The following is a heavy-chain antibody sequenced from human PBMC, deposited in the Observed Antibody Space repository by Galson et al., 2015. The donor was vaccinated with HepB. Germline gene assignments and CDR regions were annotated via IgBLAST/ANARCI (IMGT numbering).Heavy chain of an antibody. V-gene: IGHV1-69*13. CDR1: GGTFSSYA. CDR2: IIPIFGTA. CDR3: ARDGCSGGSCYSNWFDP. D-gene: IGHD2-15*01. Sequence: SVKVSCKASGGTFSSYAISWVRQAPGQGLEWMGGIIPIFGTANYAQKFQGRVTITADESTSTAYMELSSLRSEDTAVYYCARDGCSGGSCYSNWFDPWGQGTLVTVSS. J-gene: IGHJ5*02.